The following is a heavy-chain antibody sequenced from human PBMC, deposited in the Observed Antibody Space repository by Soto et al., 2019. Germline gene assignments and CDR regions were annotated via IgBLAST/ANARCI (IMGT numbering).Heavy chain of an antibody. CDR2: IYYSGST. J-gene: IGHJ4*02. V-gene: IGHV4-31*03. Sequence: QVQLQESGPGLVKPSQTLSLTCTVSGGSISSGGYYWSWIRQHPGKGLEWIGYIYYSGSTYYNPSLRSRVTISVDTSKNQFSLKRSSVSAADTAVYYCARGSHDYGDNSGDYWGQGSLVTVSS. D-gene: IGHD4-17*01. CDR3: ARGSHDYGDNSGDY. CDR1: GGSISSGGYY.